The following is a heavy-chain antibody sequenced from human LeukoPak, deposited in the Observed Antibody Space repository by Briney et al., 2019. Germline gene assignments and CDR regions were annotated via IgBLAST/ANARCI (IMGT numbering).Heavy chain of an antibody. J-gene: IGHJ3*02. V-gene: IGHV1-24*01. Sequence: ASVKVSCKVSGYTLTELSMHWVRQAPGKGLEWMGGFDPEDGETIYAQKFQGRVTMTEDISTDTAYMELSSLRSEDTAVYYCATVTYSGSSISDAGDDAFDIWGQGTMVTVSS. CDR3: ATVTYSGSSISDAGDDAFDI. D-gene: IGHD1-26*01. CDR2: FDPEDGET. CDR1: GYTLTELS.